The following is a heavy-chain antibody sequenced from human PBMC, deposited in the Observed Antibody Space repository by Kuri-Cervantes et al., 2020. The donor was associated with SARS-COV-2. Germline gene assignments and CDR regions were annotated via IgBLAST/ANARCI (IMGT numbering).Heavy chain of an antibody. V-gene: IGHV1-2*02. Sequence: ASLQVSCKASAYTFTGYYMHWVGQAPGPGLEWMGWINPNSGGTNYAQKFQGRVTMTRNTSISTAYMELSRLRSDDTAVYYCARAAMAVYYFDYWGQGTLVTVSS. J-gene: IGHJ4*02. CDR2: INPNSGGT. D-gene: IGHD5-18*01. CDR1: AYTFTGYY. CDR3: ARAAMAVYYFDY.